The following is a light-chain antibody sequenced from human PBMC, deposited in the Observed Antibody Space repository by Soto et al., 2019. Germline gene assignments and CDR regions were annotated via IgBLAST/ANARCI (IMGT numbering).Light chain of an antibody. CDR1: QSIGSW. CDR3: QQYNPYSRT. CDR2: AAS. Sequence: DIQMTQSPFTLSASVGDRVTITCRASQSIGSWLAWYQQKPGKAPNLLIYAASSLQSGVPSRFSGSGSGTDFTLTISSLQRDDFAIYYCQQYNPYSRTFGQGTKVEIK. V-gene: IGKV1-5*01. J-gene: IGKJ1*01.